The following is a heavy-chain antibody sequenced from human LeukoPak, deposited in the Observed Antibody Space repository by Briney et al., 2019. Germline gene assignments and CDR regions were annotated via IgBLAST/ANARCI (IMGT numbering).Heavy chain of an antibody. V-gene: IGHV1-69*13. D-gene: IGHD2-2*01. Sequence: SVKVSCKASGGTFSSYAISWVRQAPGQGLEWMGGIIPIFGTANYAQRFQGRVTITADESTSTAYMELSRLRSDDTAVYYCARDYCSSTSCLFDYWGQGTLVSVSS. CDR1: GGTFSSYA. CDR2: IIPIFGTA. CDR3: ARDYCSSTSCLFDY. J-gene: IGHJ4*02.